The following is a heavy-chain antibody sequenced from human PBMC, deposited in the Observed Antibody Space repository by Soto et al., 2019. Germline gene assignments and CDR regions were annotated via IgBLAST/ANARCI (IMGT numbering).Heavy chain of an antibody. V-gene: IGHV4-30-2*01. CDR1: GGSISSGGYS. J-gene: IGHJ5*02. D-gene: IGHD2-21*01. CDR3: AGVRGPYCGGECYPPTPNWFDP. CDR2: IYHSGSP. Sequence: QLQLQESGSGLVKPSQTLSLTCAVSGGSISSGGYSWSWIRQPPGKGLEWIGYIYHSGSPYYNPALKSRVTISVDSSKNQFSLKLSSVTAADSAVYYCAGVRGPYCGGECYPPTPNWFDPWGQGTLVTVSS.